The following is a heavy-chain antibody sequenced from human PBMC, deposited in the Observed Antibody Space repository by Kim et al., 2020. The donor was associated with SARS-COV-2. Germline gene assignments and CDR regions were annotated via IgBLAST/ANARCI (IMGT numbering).Heavy chain of an antibody. V-gene: IGHV3-48*02. D-gene: IGHD4-17*01. Sequence: GGSLRLSCAASGFTFSSYNMNWVRQAPGKGLEWISYINSISSTIYYADSVKGRFTISRDNAANSLYLQMNSLRDDDTAVYYCAREFGSYGGLPWGQGTLVTVSS. CDR2: INSISSTI. CDR1: GFTFSSYN. J-gene: IGHJ5*02. CDR3: AREFGSYGGLP.